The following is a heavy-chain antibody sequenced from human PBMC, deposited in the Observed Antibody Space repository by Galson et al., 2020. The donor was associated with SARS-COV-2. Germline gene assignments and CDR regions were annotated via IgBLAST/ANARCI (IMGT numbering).Heavy chain of an antibody. Sequence: GESLKISCKGSGYNFDRYWITWVRQMPGKGLEWMGIIYPSDSETIYSPSFQGQVTISADTSISTAYLQWNSLKASDTATYFCARRLYGDYAYVDHWGRGTPVIVSS. J-gene: IGHJ4*02. CDR2: IYPSDSET. CDR3: ARRLYGDYAYVDH. CDR1: GYNFDRYW. V-gene: IGHV5-51*01. D-gene: IGHD5-12*01.